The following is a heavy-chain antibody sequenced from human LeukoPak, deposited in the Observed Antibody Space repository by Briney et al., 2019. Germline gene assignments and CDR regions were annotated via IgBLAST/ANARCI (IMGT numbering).Heavy chain of an antibody. Sequence: ASVRVSCKTSGYTFTNYDINWVRQATGQGLEWMGWMNPNSGNTGYAQRFQGRVTMTRNASISTAYMELSSLRSEDTAVYYCARPHCSSTDCHPPEWFDPWGQGTLVTVSS. CDR3: ARPHCSSTDCHPPEWFDP. CDR1: GYTFTNYD. V-gene: IGHV1-8*01. CDR2: MNPNSGNT. J-gene: IGHJ5*02. D-gene: IGHD2-2*01.